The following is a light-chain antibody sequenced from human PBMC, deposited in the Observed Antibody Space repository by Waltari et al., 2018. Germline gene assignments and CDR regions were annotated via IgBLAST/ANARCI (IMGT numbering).Light chain of an antibody. CDR3: QSSDSIETWV. CDR2: NDN. Sequence: SYELTQPPSVSVSPGQTARTTCSGDAMPKQYAHWYQQKPGQAPVLIIYNDNERPSGIPERFSGSTSGTTVTLTSSGVQAEDEADDDCQSSDSIETWVFGGGTKLTVL. CDR1: AMPKQY. J-gene: IGLJ3*02. V-gene: IGLV3-25*03.